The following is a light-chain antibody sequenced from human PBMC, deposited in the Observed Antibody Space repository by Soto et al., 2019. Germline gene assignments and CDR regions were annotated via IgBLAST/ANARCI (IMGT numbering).Light chain of an antibody. V-gene: IGKV1-39*01. CDR1: QNIEMH. CDR3: QQSYSVPIT. J-gene: IGKJ5*01. Sequence: DIQMTQSPSSLSASVGNTFTLTCRASQNIEMHLNWYQQEPGKAPKFLIHAASSLQSGVTSRFSGSGSGTDFTLIINSLQPEDFATYYCQQSYSVPITFGPGTRLEIK. CDR2: AAS.